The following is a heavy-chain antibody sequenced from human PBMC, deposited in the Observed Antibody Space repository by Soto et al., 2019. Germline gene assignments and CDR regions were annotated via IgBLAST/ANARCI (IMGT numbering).Heavy chain of an antibody. CDR2: TYYRSKWYH. CDR3: ARLIGDSWFDS. J-gene: IGHJ5*01. Sequence: QVQLQQSGPGLVKPSQTLSLTCAISGESVSTNSATWDWIRQSPSRGLEWRGRTYYRSKWYHDYQRSGKGRITINADTSTNQPSMQLNSVTTDDTAVYYCARLIGDSWFDSWGQGTLVTVSS. CDR1: GESVSTNSAT. D-gene: IGHD2-8*01. V-gene: IGHV6-1*01.